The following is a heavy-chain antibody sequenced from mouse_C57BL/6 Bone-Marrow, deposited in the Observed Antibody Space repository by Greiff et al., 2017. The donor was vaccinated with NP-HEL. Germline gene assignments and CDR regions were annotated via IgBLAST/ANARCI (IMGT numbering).Heavy chain of an antibody. CDR3: TSGDYYDGSSYSFAY. Sequence: VQLQQSGAELVGPGASVKLSCTASGFNIKDYYMHWVKQRPEQGLEWIGRIDPEDGDTEYAPKFQGKATMTADTSSNTAYLQLSSLTSEDTAVYSCTSGDYYDGSSYSFAYWGQGTLVTVSA. CDR1: GFNIKDYY. CDR2: IDPEDGDT. D-gene: IGHD1-1*01. J-gene: IGHJ3*01. V-gene: IGHV14-1*01.